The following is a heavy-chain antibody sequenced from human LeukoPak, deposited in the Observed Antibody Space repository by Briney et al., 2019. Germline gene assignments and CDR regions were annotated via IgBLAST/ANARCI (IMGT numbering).Heavy chain of an antibody. CDR3: ATDRNYDILTGYYSPSHWFDP. Sequence: ASVKVSCKVSVYTLTELSMHWVRQAPGKGLGWMGGFDPEDGETIYAQKFQGTVTMTEDTSTDTAYMELRSLRSEDTAVYYCATDRNYDILTGYYSPSHWFDPWGQGTLVTVSS. CDR2: FDPEDGET. V-gene: IGHV1-24*01. CDR1: VYTLTELS. D-gene: IGHD3-9*01. J-gene: IGHJ5*02.